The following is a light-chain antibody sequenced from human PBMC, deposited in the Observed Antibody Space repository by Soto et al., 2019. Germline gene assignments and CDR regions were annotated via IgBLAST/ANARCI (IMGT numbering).Light chain of an antibody. CDR1: SSDVGGYNY. Sequence: QSVLTRPASVSGSPGQSITISCTGTSSDVGGYNYVSWYQQHPGKAPKLMVYDVSNRPSWVSNRFSGSKSGITASLTISGLQAEDEADYYCTSYTSDSTYVFGTGTKVTVL. CDR2: DVS. V-gene: IGLV2-14*01. J-gene: IGLJ1*01. CDR3: TSYTSDSTYV.